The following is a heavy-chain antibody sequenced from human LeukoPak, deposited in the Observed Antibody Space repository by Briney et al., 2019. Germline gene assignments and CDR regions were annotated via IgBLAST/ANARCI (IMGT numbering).Heavy chain of an antibody. CDR3: AGSGFGVVITHFDY. J-gene: IGHJ4*02. CDR1: GGTFSSYA. V-gene: IGHV1-69*05. CDR2: IIPILGTA. D-gene: IGHD3-3*01. Sequence: SVKVSCKASGGTFSSYAISWVRQAPGQGLEWMGGIIPILGTANYAQKFQGRVTITTDESTSTAYMELSSLRSEDTAVYYCAGSGFGVVITHFDYWGQGTLVTVSS.